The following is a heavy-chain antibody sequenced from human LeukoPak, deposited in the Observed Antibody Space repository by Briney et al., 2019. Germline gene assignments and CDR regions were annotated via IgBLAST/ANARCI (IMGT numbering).Heavy chain of an antibody. D-gene: IGHD1-26*01. CDR1: GFTFSSYG. CDR2: ISYDGSNK. V-gene: IGHV3-30*18. J-gene: IGHJ6*02. Sequence: GGSLRLSCAASGFTFSSYGMHWVRQAPGKGLEWVAVISYDGSNKYYADSVKGRFTISRDNSKNTLYLQMNSLRAEDTAVYYCAKDRQGATTRYYYGMDVWGQGTTVTVSS. CDR3: AKDRQGATTRYYYGMDV.